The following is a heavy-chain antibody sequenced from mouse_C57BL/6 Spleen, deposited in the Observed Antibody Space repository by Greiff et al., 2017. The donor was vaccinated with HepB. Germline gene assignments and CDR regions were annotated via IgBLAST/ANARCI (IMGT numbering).Heavy chain of an antibody. Sequence: EVKVVESGGGLVKPGGSLKLSCAASGFTFSDYGMHWVRQAPEKGLEWVAYISSGSSTIYYADTVKGRFTISRDNAKNTLFLQMTSLRSEDTAMYYCARPPQTGYYFDYWGQGTTLTVSS. CDR1: GFTFSDYG. J-gene: IGHJ2*01. CDR3: ARPPQTGYYFDY. D-gene: IGHD4-1*01. V-gene: IGHV5-17*01. CDR2: ISSGSSTI.